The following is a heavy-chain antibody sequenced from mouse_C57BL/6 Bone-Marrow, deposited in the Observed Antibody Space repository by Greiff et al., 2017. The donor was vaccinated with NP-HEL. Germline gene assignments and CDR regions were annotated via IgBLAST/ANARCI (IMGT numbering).Heavy chain of an antibody. V-gene: IGHV10-1*01. CDR3: VRGGRWLLRRDAMDY. CDR1: GFSFNTYA. D-gene: IGHD2-3*01. CDR2: IRSKSNNYAT. Sequence: EVKLVESGGGLVQPKGSLKLSCAASGFSFNTYAMNWVRQAPGKGLEWVARIRSKSNNYATYYADSVKDRFTISRDDSESMLYLQMNNLKTEDTAMYYCVRGGRWLLRRDAMDYWGQGTSVTVSS. J-gene: IGHJ4*01.